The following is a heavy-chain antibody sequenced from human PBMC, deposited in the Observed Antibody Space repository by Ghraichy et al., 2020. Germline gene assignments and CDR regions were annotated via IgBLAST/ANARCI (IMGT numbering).Heavy chain of an antibody. J-gene: IGHJ4*02. CDR3: AKSPLSGGSSDYFDY. V-gene: IGHV3-23*01. CDR2: ISGSGGST. D-gene: IGHD2-15*01. Sequence: GGSLRLSCAASGFTFSSYAMSWVRQAPGKGLEWVSAISGSGGSTYYADSVKGRFTISRDNSKNTLYLQMNSLRAEDTAVYYCAKSPLSGGSSDYFDYWGQGTLVTVSS. CDR1: GFTFSSYA.